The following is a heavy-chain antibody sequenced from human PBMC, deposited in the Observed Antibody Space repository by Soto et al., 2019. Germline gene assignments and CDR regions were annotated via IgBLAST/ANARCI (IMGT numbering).Heavy chain of an antibody. CDR2: FSGPGGGP. V-gene: IGHV3-23*01. Sequence: GGSLRLSCAASGFTFSTYSISWVRQAPGKGLEWVSSFSGPGGGPYYADSVKGRFTISRDDSKNTLYLQMNSLRAEDTAVYYCAREKYSLVRGVIPYWGQVTLVTIYS. CDR3: AREKYSLVRGVIPY. CDR1: GFTFSTYS. J-gene: IGHJ4*02. D-gene: IGHD3-10*01.